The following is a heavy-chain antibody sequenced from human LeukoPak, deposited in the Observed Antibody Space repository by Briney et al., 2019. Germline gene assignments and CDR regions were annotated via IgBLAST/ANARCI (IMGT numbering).Heavy chain of an antibody. Sequence: SETLSLTCTVSGDSISSGSYYWSWIRQPAGKGLEWIGRIYISGSTNYNPSLKSRVTISVDTSKNQFSLKLSSVTAADTAVYYCARGHYYDSSGYWFDPWGQGTLVTVSS. CDR2: IYISGST. D-gene: IGHD3-22*01. J-gene: IGHJ5*02. V-gene: IGHV4-61*02. CDR1: GDSISSGSYY. CDR3: ARGHYYDSSGYWFDP.